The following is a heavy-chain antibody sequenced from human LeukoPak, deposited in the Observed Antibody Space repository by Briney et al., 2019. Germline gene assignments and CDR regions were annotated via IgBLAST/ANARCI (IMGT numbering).Heavy chain of an antibody. Sequence: ASVKVSCKASGYTFTGYYMHWVRQAPGQGLEWMGWINPNSGGTNYAQKFQGRVTMTRDTSISTAYMELSRLRSDDTAVYYCARAPYYDSSGLDYWGQGTLATVSS. CDR3: ARAPYYDSSGLDY. V-gene: IGHV1-2*02. D-gene: IGHD3-22*01. J-gene: IGHJ4*02. CDR2: INPNSGGT. CDR1: GYTFTGYY.